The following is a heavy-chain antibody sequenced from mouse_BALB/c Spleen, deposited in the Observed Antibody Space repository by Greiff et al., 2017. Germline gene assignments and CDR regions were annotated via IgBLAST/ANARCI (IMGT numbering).Heavy chain of an antibody. V-gene: IGHV2-9*02. CDR2: IWAGGST. J-gene: IGHJ4*01. CDR1: GFSLTSYG. CDR3: ARERYDEIGYAMDY. Sequence: QVQLKESGPGLVAPSQSLSITCTVSGFSLTSYGVHWVRQPPGKGLEWLGVIWAGGSTNYNSALMSRLSISKDNSKSQVFLKMNSLQTDDTAMYYCARERYDEIGYAMDYWGQGTSVTVSS. D-gene: IGHD2-14*01.